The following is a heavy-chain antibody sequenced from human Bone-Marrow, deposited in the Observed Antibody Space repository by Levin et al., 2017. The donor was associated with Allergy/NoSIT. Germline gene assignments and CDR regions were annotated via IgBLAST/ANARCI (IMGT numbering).Heavy chain of an antibody. D-gene: IGHD3-22*01. CDR1: GGSISSGGYS. V-gene: IGHV4-30-2*01. CDR2: IYHSGST. Sequence: SETLSLTCAVSGGSISSGGYSWSWIRQPPGKGLEWIGYIYHSGSTYYNPSLKSRVTISVDRSKNQFSLKLSSVTAADTAVYYCARDDKGLRYFDLWGRGTLVTVSS. CDR3: ARDDKGLRYFDL. J-gene: IGHJ2*01.